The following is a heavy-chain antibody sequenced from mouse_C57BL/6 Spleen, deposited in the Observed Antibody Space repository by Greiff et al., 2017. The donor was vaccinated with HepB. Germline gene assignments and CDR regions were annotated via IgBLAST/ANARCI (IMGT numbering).Heavy chain of an antibody. J-gene: IGHJ2*01. D-gene: IGHD1-1*01. CDR1: GYTFTSYW. V-gene: IGHV1-59*01. CDR2: IDPSDSYT. CDR3: AREYYGSLDY. Sequence: VQLQQPGAELVRPGTSVKLSCKASGYTFTSYWMHWVKQRPGQGLEWIGVIDPSDSYTNYNQKFKGKATLTVDTSSSTAYMQLSSLTSEDSAVYYCAREYYGSLDYWGQGTTLTVSS.